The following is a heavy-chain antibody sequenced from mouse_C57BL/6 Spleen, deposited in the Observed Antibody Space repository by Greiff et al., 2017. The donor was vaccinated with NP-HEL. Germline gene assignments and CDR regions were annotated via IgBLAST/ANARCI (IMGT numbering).Heavy chain of an antibody. D-gene: IGHD1-1*01. Sequence: EVQLQQSGPELVKPGASVKISCKASGYTFTDYYMNWVKQSHGKSLEWIGDINPNNGGTSYNQKFKGKATLTVDKSSSTAYMELRSLTSEDSAVYYCASFITTVVGYFDYWGQGTTLTVSS. CDR1: GYTFTDYY. CDR2: INPNNGGT. J-gene: IGHJ2*01. V-gene: IGHV1-26*01. CDR3: ASFITTVVGYFDY.